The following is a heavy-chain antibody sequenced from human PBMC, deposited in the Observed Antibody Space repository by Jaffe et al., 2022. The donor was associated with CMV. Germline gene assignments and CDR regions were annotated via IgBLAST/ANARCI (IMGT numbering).Heavy chain of an antibody. CDR1: GFTFGDYA. D-gene: IGHD4-4*01. CDR2: IRSKAYGGTT. CDR3: TSLTTGNIDY. J-gene: IGHJ4*02. V-gene: IGHV3-49*04. Sequence: EVQLVESGGGLVQPGRSLRLSCTASGFTFGDYAMSWVRQAPGKGLEWVGFIRSKAYGGTTEYAASVKGRFTISRDDSKSIAYLQMNSLKTEDTAVYYCTSLTTGNIDYWGQGTLVTVSS.